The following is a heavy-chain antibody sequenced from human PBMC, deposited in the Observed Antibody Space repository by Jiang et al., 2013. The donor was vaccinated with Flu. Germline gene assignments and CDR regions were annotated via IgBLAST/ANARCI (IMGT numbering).Heavy chain of an antibody. CDR2: IDWDDDK. J-gene: IGHJ4*02. V-gene: IGHV2-70*04. Sequence: KPTQTLTLTCTFSGFSLSTSGMRVSWIRQPPGKALEWLARIDWDDDKFYSTSLKTRLTISKDTSKNQVVLTMTNMDPVDTATYYCALTVDTAMVPSDTVDYWGQGTLVTVSS. CDR3: ALTVDTAMVPSDTVDY. D-gene: IGHD5-18*01. CDR1: GFSLSTSGMR.